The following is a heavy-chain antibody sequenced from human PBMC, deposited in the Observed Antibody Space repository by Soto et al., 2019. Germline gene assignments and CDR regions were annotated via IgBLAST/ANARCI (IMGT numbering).Heavy chain of an antibody. CDR1: GFTFSSYA. CDR2: ISGSGGYT. J-gene: IGHJ4*02. D-gene: IGHD2-2*01. V-gene: IGHV3-23*01. Sequence: EVQLLESGGGLVQPGGSLRLSCAASGFTFSSYAMSWVRQAPGKGLEWVSVISGSGGYTYYPDSVNGRFTTSRDNSKNALEAQMTSLRAEETAVYYLGLRTVVGAAATRGGYCDYWGQGSLVSVSS. CDR3: GLRTVVGAAATRGGYCDY.